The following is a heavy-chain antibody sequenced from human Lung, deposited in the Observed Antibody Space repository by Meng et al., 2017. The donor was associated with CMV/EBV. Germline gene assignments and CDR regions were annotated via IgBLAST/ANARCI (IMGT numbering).Heavy chain of an antibody. Sequence: GEXXKISCEGSGYSFTGYWIAWVRQMPGRGLEWMGIIYPGDSDTRYSPSFQGQVTISADKSISTAYLQWSSLKASDTAMYYCARHPAFVYCSHTTACPYYFDYWXQGTXVTVSS. CDR2: IYPGDSDT. CDR3: ARHPAFVYCSHTTACPYYFDY. CDR1: GYSFTGYW. V-gene: IGHV5-51*01. J-gene: IGHJ4*02. D-gene: IGHD2-15*01.